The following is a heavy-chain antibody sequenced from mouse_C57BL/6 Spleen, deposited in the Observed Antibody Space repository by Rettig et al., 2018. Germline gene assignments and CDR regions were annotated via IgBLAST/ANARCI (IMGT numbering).Heavy chain of an antibody. V-gene: IGHV1-78*01. Sequence: PEQGLEWIGYIYPRDGSAKYNEKFKGKATLTADKSSSTAYMQLNSLTSEDSAVYFCARYAPYYFDYWGQGTTLTVSS. J-gene: IGHJ2*01. CDR3: ARYAPYYFDY. CDR2: IYPRDGSA.